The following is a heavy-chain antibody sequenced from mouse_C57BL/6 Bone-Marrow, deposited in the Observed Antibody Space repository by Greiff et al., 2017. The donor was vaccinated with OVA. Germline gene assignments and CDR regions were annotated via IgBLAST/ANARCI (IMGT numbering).Heavy chain of an antibody. CDR2: ISTYYGDA. CDR1: GYTFTDYA. D-gene: IGHD1-1*01. J-gene: IGHJ1*03. V-gene: IGHV1-67*01. Sequence: VQLKESGPELVRPGVSVKISCKGSGYTFTDYAMHWVKQSHAKSLEWIGVISTYYGDASYNQKFKDKATMTVDKSSSTAYMELARLTSEDSAVYYCAREGYYGSSPYWYFDVWGTGTTVTVSS. CDR3: AREGYYGSSPYWYFDV.